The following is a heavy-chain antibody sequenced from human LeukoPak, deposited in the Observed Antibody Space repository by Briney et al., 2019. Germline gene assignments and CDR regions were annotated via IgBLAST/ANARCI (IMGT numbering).Heavy chain of an antibody. D-gene: IGHD3-22*01. Sequence: ASVKVSCKASGYTFTSYGISWVRQAPGQGLEWMGWISAYNGNTNYAQKLQGRVTMTTDTSTSTAYMELRSLRFDDTAVYYCARDLIYDRSGYYSRVDAFDIWGQGTMVTVSS. J-gene: IGHJ3*02. CDR3: ARDLIYDRSGYYSRVDAFDI. V-gene: IGHV1-18*01. CDR1: GYTFTSYG. CDR2: ISAYNGNT.